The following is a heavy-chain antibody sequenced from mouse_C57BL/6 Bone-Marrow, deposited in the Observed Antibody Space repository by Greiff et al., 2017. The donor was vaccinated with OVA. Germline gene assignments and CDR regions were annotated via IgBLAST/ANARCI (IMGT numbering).Heavy chain of an antibody. CDR1: GYAFSSSW. J-gene: IGHJ4*01. CDR2: IYPGDGDT. V-gene: IGHV1-82*01. D-gene: IGHD1-1*01. CDR3: GTVYAMDD. Sequence: VQLQQSGPELVKPGASVKISCTASGYAFSSSWMTWVKQRPGKGLEWIGRIYPGDGDTNYNGKFKGKATLTADKSSSTAYMQLSSLTSEDSAVYFCGTVYAMDDWGQGTSVTVSS.